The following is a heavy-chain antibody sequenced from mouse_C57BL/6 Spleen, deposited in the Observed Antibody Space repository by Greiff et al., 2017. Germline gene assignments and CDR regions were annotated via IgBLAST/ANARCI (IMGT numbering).Heavy chain of an antibody. CDR2: INYDGSST. J-gene: IGHJ4*01. CDR3: ARDGGYYDYDGYAMDY. V-gene: IGHV5-16*01. CDR1: GFTFSDYY. Sequence: DVQVVESEGGLVQPGSSMKLSCTASGFTFSDYYMAWVRQVPEKGLEWVANINYDGSSTYYLDSLKSRFIISSDNAKNILYLQMSSLKSEDTATYYCARDGGYYDYDGYAMDYWGQGTSVTVSS. D-gene: IGHD2-4*01.